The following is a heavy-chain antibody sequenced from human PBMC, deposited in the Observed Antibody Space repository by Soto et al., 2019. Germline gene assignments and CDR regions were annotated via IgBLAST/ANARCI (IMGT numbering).Heavy chain of an antibody. D-gene: IGHD3-10*01. CDR1: GGTFSSYA. J-gene: IGHJ6*02. CDR2: IIPIFGTA. V-gene: IGHV1-69*14. CDR3: ASPTMDYYYYYGMDV. Sequence: QVQLVQSGAEVKKPGSSVKVSCKASGGTFSSYAISWVRQAPGQGLEWMGGIIPIFGTANYAQKFQGRATITADKSTSTAYMELSSLRSDDTAVYYCASPTMDYYYYYGMDVWGQGTTVTVSS.